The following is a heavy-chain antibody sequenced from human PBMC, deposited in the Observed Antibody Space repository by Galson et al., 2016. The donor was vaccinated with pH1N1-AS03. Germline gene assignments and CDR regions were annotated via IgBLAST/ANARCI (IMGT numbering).Heavy chain of an antibody. CDR1: GVSLNNYA. Sequence: SVKVSCKASGVSLNNYAINWLRQAPGQGLEWMGGIIPVFGTPNYAQQFHGRVTIMADKSTTTAYMELSSLRTEDTAVYYCARGQFGYESSGYYSYWGQGTLVTVSS. D-gene: IGHD3-22*01. J-gene: IGHJ4*02. CDR3: ARGQFGYESSGYYSY. V-gene: IGHV1-69*06. CDR2: IIPVFGTP.